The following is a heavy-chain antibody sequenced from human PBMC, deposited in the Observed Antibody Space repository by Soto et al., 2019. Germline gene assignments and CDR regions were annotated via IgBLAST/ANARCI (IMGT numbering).Heavy chain of an antibody. CDR2: IKSRTHGGTA. D-gene: IGHD1-26*01. CDR3: TSDVGHMSLPLFPS. V-gene: IGHV3-15*05. Sequence: EVQLVESGGGLVEPGGSLRLSCAASGFSFTDAWMGWVRQAPGKGLEWVGRIKSRTHGGTADFPAPVKGRFSISRDDSKSLLYLQMSSLQTEDTAVYHCTSDVGHMSLPLFPSWGQGTLVTVSS. J-gene: IGHJ5*02. CDR1: GFSFTDAW.